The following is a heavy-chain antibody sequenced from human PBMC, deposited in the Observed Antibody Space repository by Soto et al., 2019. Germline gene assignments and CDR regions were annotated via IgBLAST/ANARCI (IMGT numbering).Heavy chain of an antibody. CDR2: ISSNSAYI. CDR3: PRDASRDSSARGWFDP. V-gene: IGHV3-21*01. Sequence: GGSLRLSCAASGFTFRSFTMNWVRQAPGKGLEWVSTISSNSAYIYYTDALRGRFTISRDNAKNSLHLQMNSLRAEDTAVYYCPRDASRDSSARGWFDPWGPGTLVSGSS. D-gene: IGHD6-13*01. CDR1: GFTFRSFT. J-gene: IGHJ5*02.